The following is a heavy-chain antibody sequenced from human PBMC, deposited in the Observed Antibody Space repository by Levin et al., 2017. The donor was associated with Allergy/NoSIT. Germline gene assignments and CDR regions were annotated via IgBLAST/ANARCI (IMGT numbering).Heavy chain of an antibody. J-gene: IGHJ3*02. V-gene: IGHV3-74*01. CDR1: GFTFSSYW. CDR3: ARDRNFKCSSTSCYVAFDS. D-gene: IGHD2-2*01. CDR2: IKSDGSET. Sequence: PAASVKVSCAASGFTFSSYWMHWVRQAPGKGLVWVSRIKSDGSETNYGDSVKGRFTISRDNAKNTLYLQMNSLRAEDTAVYYCARDRNFKCSSTSCYVAFDSWGQGTMVTVSS.